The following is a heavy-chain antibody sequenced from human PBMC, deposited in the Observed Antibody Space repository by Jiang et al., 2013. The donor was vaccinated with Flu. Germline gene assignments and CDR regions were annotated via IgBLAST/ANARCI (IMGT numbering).Heavy chain of an antibody. CDR3: ARDRYYDFWSGYSAGYYYGMDV. J-gene: IGHJ6*02. V-gene: IGHV3-33*01. CDR1: GFTFSSYG. D-gene: IGHD3-3*01. CDR2: IWYDGSNK. Sequence: VQLVESGGGVVQPGRSLRLSCAASGFTFSSYGMHWVRQAPGKGLEWVAVIWYDGSNKYYADSVKGRFTISRDNSKNTLYLQMNSLRAEDTAVYYXARDRYYDFWSGYSAGYYYGMDVWAKGPRSPSP.